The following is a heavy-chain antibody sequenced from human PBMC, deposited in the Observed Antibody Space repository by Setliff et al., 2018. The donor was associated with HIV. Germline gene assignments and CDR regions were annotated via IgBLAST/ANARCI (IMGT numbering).Heavy chain of an antibody. V-gene: IGHV3-15*01. CDR1: GFTFSNAW. Sequence: GGSLRLSCAASGFTFSNAWMSWVRQGPGKGMEWVGRIKSKTDGGTTDYAAPVKGRFTISRDDSKNTLYLQMNSLETEDTAVYYCTTDDTYGEYDPYFDYWGQVALVTVSS. CDR2: IKSKTDGGTT. D-gene: IGHD4-17*01. J-gene: IGHJ4*02. CDR3: TTDDTYGEYDPYFDY.